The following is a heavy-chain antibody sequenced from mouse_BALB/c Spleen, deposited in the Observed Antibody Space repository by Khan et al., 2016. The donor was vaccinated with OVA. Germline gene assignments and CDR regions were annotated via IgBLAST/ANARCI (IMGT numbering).Heavy chain of an antibody. V-gene: IGHV6-6*02. Sequence: EVKLEESGGGLVQPGGSMKLSCVASGFTFSNYWMNWVRQSPEKGLEWVAEIRLKSNNYETHYAESVKGRFTISRDDSKSSVYLQMNNLRAEDTVIYYCTHERESAYWCQGTTLTVSS. D-gene: IGHD1-3*01. J-gene: IGHJ2*01. CDR3: THERESAY. CDR1: GFTFSNYW. CDR2: IRLKSNNYET.